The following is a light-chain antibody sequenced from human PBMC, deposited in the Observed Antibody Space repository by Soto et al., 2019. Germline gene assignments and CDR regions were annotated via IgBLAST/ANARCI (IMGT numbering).Light chain of an antibody. CDR3: QQYNDWPPA. J-gene: IGKJ4*01. CDR2: GAS. CDR1: QSVSSK. V-gene: IGKV3-15*01. Sequence: EIVLTQSACTLSLSPGERATLSWGASQSVSSKLVWYQQKPGQAPRFLIYGASTRATGIPARFRGSGYGTEFNLTIDSLQSEDFAVYYCQQYNDWPPAFGGGTKVDIK.